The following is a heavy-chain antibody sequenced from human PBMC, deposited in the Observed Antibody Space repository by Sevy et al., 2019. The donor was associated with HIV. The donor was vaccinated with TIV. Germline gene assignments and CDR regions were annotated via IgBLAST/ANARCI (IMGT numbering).Heavy chain of an antibody. CDR3: ARVPLYSDSHINDY. V-gene: IGHV3-48*04. CDR2: ISGTGNTI. J-gene: IGHJ4*02. Sequence: GESLKISCAASGFTFSPYSMNWIRQAPGKGLEWLSYISGTGNTIYYAGSVKWRFTISRDNAKNSLYLQMNSLRAEDTAVYYCARVPLYSDSHINDYWGQGTLVTVSS. CDR1: GFTFSPYS. D-gene: IGHD3-22*01.